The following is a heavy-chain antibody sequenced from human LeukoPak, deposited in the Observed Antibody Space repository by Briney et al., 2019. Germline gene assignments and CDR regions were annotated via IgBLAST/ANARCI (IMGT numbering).Heavy chain of an antibody. V-gene: IGHV1-2*02. CDR2: INPNSGGT. Sequence: GASVKVSCKASGYTFTGYYMHWVRQAPRQGHEWMGWINPNSGGTNYAQKFQGRVTMTRDTSISTAYMELSRLRSDDTAVYYCARGSYYDSSGYYYHFDYWGQGTLVTVSS. J-gene: IGHJ4*02. CDR3: ARGSYYDSSGYYYHFDY. CDR1: GYTFTGYY. D-gene: IGHD3-22*01.